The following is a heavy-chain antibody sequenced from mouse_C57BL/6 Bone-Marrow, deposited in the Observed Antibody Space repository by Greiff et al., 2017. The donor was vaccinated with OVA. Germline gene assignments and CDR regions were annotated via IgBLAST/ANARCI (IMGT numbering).Heavy chain of an antibody. D-gene: IGHD2-1*01. Sequence: VQLQQSGPELVKPGASVKISCKASGYTFTDYYMNWVKQSHGKSLEWIGDINPNNGGTSYNQKFKGKATLTVDKSSSTAYMELRSLTSEDSAVYYCAREEDSFYYGNYDAMDYWGQGTSVTVSS. V-gene: IGHV1-26*01. CDR2: INPNNGGT. CDR3: AREEDSFYYGNYDAMDY. J-gene: IGHJ4*01. CDR1: GYTFTDYY.